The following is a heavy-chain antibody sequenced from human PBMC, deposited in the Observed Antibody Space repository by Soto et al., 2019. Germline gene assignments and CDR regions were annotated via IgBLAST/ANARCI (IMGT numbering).Heavy chain of an antibody. Sequence: ASVKVSCKASGYTFTSYGISWVRHAPGQGLEWMGWISAYNGNTNYAQKLQGRVTMTTDTSTSTAYMELRSLRSDDTAVYYCASGDYGDYQVVGAFDIWGQGTMVTVSS. CDR2: ISAYNGNT. CDR1: GYTFTSYG. J-gene: IGHJ3*02. D-gene: IGHD4-17*01. CDR3: ASGDYGDYQVVGAFDI. V-gene: IGHV1-18*01.